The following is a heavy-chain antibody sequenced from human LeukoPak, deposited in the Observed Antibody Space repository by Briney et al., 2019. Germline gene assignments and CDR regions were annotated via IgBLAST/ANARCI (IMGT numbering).Heavy chain of an antibody. D-gene: IGHD3-10*01. CDR3: ARELRELLWFGELFDGTPFGAGYYYMDV. J-gene: IGHJ6*03. Sequence: PSETLSLTCTVSGGSISSYYWSWIRQPPGKGLEWIGYIYYSGSTNYNPSLKSRVTISVDTSKNQFSLKLSSVTAADTAVYYCARELRELLWFGELFDGTPFGAGYYYMDVWGKGTTVTVSS. V-gene: IGHV4-59*01. CDR1: GGSISSYY. CDR2: IYYSGST.